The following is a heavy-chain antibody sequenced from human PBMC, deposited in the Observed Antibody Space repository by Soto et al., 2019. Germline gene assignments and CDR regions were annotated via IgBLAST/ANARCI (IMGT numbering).Heavy chain of an antibody. CDR2: INAGNGNT. D-gene: IGHD6-13*01. V-gene: IGHV1-3*01. CDR3: ATGHGPNPGT. J-gene: IGHJ5*02. Sequence: ASVKVSCKASGYTFTSYGMHWVRQAPGQRLEWMGWINAGNGNTKYSQKFQGRVTMTEDTSTDTAYMELSSLRSEDTAVYYCATGHGPNPGTWGQGTLVTVSS. CDR1: GYTFTSYG.